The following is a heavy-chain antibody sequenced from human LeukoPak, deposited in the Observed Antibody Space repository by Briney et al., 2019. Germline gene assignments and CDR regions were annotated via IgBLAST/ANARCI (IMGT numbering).Heavy chain of an antibody. CDR3: KRLQIAVAGPNWFDP. CDR2: IKQDGSVQ. V-gene: IGHV3-7*01. D-gene: IGHD6-19*01. CDR1: KFTFSSYW. Sequence: GGSLRLSCAASKFTFSSYWMSWVRQAPGKGLEWVANIKQDGSVQFYMDSLKGRFSVSRDNAKNSLYLQMNGLRVEDTAVYYCKRLQIAVAGPNWFDPWGQGTLVTVSS. J-gene: IGHJ5*02.